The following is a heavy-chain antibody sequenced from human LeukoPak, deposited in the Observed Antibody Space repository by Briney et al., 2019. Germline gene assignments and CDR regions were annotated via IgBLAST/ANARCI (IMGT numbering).Heavy chain of an antibody. CDR3: ARDSPSIAAAGLYYYYYGMDV. CDR2: IYTSGST. D-gene: IGHD6-13*01. Sequence: SETLSLTCTDSGGSISSYYWSWIRQPAGKGLEWIGRIYTSGSTNYNPSLKSRVTMSVDTSKNQFSLKLSSVTAADTAVYYCARDSPSIAAAGLYYYYYGMDVWGQGTTVTVSS. V-gene: IGHV4-4*07. CDR1: GGSISSYY. J-gene: IGHJ6*02.